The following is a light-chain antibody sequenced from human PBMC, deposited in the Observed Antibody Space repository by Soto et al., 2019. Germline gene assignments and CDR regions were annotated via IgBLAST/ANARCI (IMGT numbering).Light chain of an antibody. V-gene: IGLV2-14*01. CDR1: SSDVGAYNY. J-gene: IGLJ1*01. CDR2: DVS. Sequence: QSVLTQPASVSWSPGQSITISCTGTSSDVGAYNYVSWYQQHPGKAPKLMIFDVSNRPSGVSNRFSGSKSGNTASLTISGLQAEDEADYYCNSYTRSDTYVFGAGTKVTVL. CDR3: NSYTRSDTYV.